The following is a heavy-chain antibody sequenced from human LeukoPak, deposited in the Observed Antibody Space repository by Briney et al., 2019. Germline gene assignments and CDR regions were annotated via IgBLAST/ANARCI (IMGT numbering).Heavy chain of an antibody. CDR3: ARGNCGSIDAFDI. CDR1: GFTFSSYW. Sequence: GGSLRLSCAASGFTFSSYWMSWVRQAPGKGLEWVANIRQDGSEKYYVDSLKGRFTISRDNAKNSLYLQMNSLRAEDTAVYYCARGNCGSIDAFDIWGQGTMVTVSS. V-gene: IGHV3-7*05. CDR2: IRQDGSEK. D-gene: IGHD3-10*01. J-gene: IGHJ3*02.